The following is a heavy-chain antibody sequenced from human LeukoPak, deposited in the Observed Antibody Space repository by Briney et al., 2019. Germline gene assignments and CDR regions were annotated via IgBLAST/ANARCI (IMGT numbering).Heavy chain of an antibody. CDR2: IKADGSEK. Sequence: GGSLRLSCAASGFSFSGHWMNWVRQPPGKGLEWVANIKADGSEKYYVDSVKGRFTISRDDAKRTVDLQMDNLRAEDTTIYYCAYRNNFEYWGQGALVTVSS. J-gene: IGHJ4*02. CDR3: AYRNNFEY. D-gene: IGHD1-26*01. CDR1: GFSFSGHW. V-gene: IGHV3-7*03.